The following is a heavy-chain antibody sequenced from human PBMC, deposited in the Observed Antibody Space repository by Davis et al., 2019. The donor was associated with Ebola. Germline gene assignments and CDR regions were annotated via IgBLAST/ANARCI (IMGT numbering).Heavy chain of an antibody. CDR1: GGTFSTYA. V-gene: IGHV1-69*04. Sequence: AASVKVSCKASGGTFSTYAIDWVRQAPGQGLEWMGRIIPMLGIPNYAQRLQGRVTITADKSTSTAYMELSSLRSEDTAVYYCARRDYGDYGAFWGQGTLVTVSS. CDR3: ARRDYGDYGAF. CDR2: IIPMLGIP. J-gene: IGHJ4*02. D-gene: IGHD4-17*01.